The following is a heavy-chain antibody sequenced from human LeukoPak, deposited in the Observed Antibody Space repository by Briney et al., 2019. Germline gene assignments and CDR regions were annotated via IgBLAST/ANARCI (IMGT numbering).Heavy chain of an antibody. CDR3: ARGWGAFDY. Sequence: TGGSLRLSCAASGFNFNTYWMNWVRQAPGKGLEWVSVLYTGGNTYYADSVKGRFTISRENSKNTVYLQMNSLRAEDTAVYYCARGWGAFDYWGQGTLVTVSS. D-gene: IGHD1-26*01. CDR1: GFNFNTYW. J-gene: IGHJ4*02. CDR2: LYTGGNT. V-gene: IGHV3-53*01.